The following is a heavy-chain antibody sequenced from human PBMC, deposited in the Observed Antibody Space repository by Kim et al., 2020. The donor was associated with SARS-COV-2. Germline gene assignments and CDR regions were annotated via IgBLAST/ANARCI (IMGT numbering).Heavy chain of an antibody. Sequence: FQGRVTMTGDTSTSTVYMELSSLRSEDTAVYYCARVPYSGYDYILNHYFDYWGQGTLVTVSS. CDR3: ARVPYSGYDYILNHYFDY. V-gene: IGHV1-46*01. J-gene: IGHJ4*02. D-gene: IGHD5-12*01.